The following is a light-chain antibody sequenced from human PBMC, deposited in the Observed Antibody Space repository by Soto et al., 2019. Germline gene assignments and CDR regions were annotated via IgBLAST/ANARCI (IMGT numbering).Light chain of an antibody. V-gene: IGKV1-5*01. CDR3: QQYNSYPIT. CDR2: DAS. J-gene: IGKJ5*01. Sequence: DIQLTQSPSTLSPSVGDRVTITCRASQSISSWLDGYQQNPGKAHHLLIYDASSLESGVPSRFRGSGAGTEFTLTISSLEPDDFATYYCQQYNSYPITFGQGTRLENK. CDR1: QSISSW.